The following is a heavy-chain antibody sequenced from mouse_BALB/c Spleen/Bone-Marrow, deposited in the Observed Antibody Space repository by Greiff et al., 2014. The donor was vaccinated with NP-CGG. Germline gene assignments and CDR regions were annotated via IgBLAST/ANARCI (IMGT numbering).Heavy chain of an antibody. CDR1: GYAFSSYW. V-gene: IGHV1-80*01. J-gene: IGHJ2*01. CDR3: ARVRNWADY. D-gene: IGHD4-1*01. Sequence: LVESGAELVRPGSSVKISCKASGYAFSSYWMNWVKQRPGQGLEWIGQIYPGDGDTNYNGKFKGKATLTADKSSSTVYMQLSSLTSEDSAVYFCARVRNWADYWGQGTTLTVSS. CDR2: IYPGDGDT.